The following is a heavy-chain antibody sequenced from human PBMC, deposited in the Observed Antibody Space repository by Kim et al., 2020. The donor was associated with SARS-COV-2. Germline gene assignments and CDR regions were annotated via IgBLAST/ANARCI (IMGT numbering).Heavy chain of an antibody. J-gene: IGHJ4*02. CDR3: ARDQESGYYDSSGYFDY. Sequence: VKGRFTISRDNSKNTLYLQMNSLRAEDTAVYYCARDQESGYYDSSGYFDYWGQGTLVTVSS. V-gene: IGHV3-30*01. D-gene: IGHD3-22*01.